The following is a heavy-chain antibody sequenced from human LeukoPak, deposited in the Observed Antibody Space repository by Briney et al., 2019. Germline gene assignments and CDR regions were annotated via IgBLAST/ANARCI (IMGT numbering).Heavy chain of an antibody. D-gene: IGHD3-9*01. CDR1: GFTSSTYG. CDR2: ISKDGSNK. V-gene: IGHV3-30*18. J-gene: IGHJ4*02. Sequence: PGGSLRLSCAASGFTSSTYGMHWVRQAPGKGLEWVAVISKDGSNKSYADSVKGRFTISRDNSKNTLYLQMNSLRAEDTAVYYCAKDLYVTGYCFDYWGQGTLVTVSS. CDR3: AKDLYVTGYCFDY.